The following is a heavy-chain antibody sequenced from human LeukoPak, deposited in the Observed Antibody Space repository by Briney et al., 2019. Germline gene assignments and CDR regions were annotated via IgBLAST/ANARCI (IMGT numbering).Heavy chain of an antibody. V-gene: IGHV3-23*01. Sequence: GGSLRLSCAASGFTFSSYGMSWVRQAPGKGLEWVSASGSGGSTYYADSVKGRFTISRDNANNSLYLQMNSLRAEDTAVYYCVRDGGSAWYINGDEAFDIWGQGTMVTVSS. CDR3: VRDGGSAWYINGDEAFDI. CDR2: SGSGGST. D-gene: IGHD6-19*01. CDR1: GFTFSSYG. J-gene: IGHJ3*02.